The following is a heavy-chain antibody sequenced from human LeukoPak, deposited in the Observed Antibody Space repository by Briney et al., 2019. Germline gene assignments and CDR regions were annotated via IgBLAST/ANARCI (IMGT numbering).Heavy chain of an antibody. J-gene: IGHJ3*02. D-gene: IGHD6-19*01. Sequence: EASVKVSCKASGYTFTSYYMHWVRQAPGQGLEWMGIINPSGGSTSYAQKFQGRVTMTRDASTSTVYMELSSLRSEDTAVYYCARDPAVAGTNDAFDIWGQGTMVTVSS. CDR1: GYTFTSYY. CDR3: ARDPAVAGTNDAFDI. V-gene: IGHV1-46*01. CDR2: INPSGGST.